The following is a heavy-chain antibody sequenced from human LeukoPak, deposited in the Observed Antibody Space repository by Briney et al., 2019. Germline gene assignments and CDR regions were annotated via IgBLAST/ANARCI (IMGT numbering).Heavy chain of an antibody. V-gene: IGHV3-33*01. Sequence: GGSLRLSCAASGFTFSSYGMHWVRQAPGKGLEWVAVIWYDGSNEYYANSVRGRFIISRDNSKNTLFLQMNSLRVEDSAVYYCVRDLDRYDFWSGYWPDAFDTWGQGTMVTVSP. CDR2: IWYDGSNE. J-gene: IGHJ3*02. CDR3: VRDLDRYDFWSGYWPDAFDT. D-gene: IGHD3-3*01. CDR1: GFTFSSYG.